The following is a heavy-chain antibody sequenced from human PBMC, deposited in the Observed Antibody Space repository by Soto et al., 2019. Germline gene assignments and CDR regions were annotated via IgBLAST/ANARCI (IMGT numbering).Heavy chain of an antibody. J-gene: IGHJ5*02. CDR2: ISSSSSYI. Sequence: PGGSLRLSCAASGFTFSSYSMNWGRQAPGKGLEWVSSISSSSSYIYYADSVKGRFTISRDNAKNSLYLQMNSLRAEDTAVYYCARLLFNDDSSGWTGNWFDPWGQGTLVTVSS. CDR1: GFTFSSYS. D-gene: IGHD6-19*01. CDR3: ARLLFNDDSSGWTGNWFDP. V-gene: IGHV3-21*01.